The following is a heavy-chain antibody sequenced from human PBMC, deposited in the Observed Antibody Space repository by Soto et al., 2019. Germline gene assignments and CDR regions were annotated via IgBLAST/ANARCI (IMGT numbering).Heavy chain of an antibody. Sequence: EVLLLDSGGGLVQPGGSLRISCAASGFTFSNSAMTWVRQAPGKWPGWISTVNNGGGGTYYADSVKGRFTISRNNAKNTLYFQVSRLRAEDTAVYYCAKERLGRGIDYWGQGILVTVSS. CDR3: AKERLGRGIDY. V-gene: IGHV3-23*01. D-gene: IGHD3-10*01. CDR1: GFTFSNSA. J-gene: IGHJ4*02. CDR2: VNNGGGGT.